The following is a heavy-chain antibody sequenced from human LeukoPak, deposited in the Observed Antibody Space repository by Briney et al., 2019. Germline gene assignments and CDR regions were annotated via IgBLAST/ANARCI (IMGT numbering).Heavy chain of an antibody. CDR2: ISSSGSTI. D-gene: IGHD1-7*01. Sequence: GGSLRLSCAASGFTFSSYEMNWVRQAPGKGLEWVSYISSSGSTIYYADSVKGRFAISKDNSKNTLFLQMSSLRVEDTAVYYCAKAIGRNFIVGFDYWGQGVLVTVSS. CDR3: AKAIGRNFIVGFDY. J-gene: IGHJ4*02. V-gene: IGHV3-48*03. CDR1: GFTFSSYE.